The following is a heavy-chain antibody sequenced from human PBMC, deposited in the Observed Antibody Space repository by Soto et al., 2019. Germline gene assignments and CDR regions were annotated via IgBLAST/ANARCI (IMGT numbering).Heavy chain of an antibody. Sequence: GGSLRLSCAASGFTFSSYWMSWVRQAQGKGLEWVANIKQDGSEKYYVDSVKGRFTISRDNAKNSLYLQMNSLRAEDTAVYYCARAGYCSSTSCYYMDVWGKGTTVTVSS. CDR2: IKQDGSEK. V-gene: IGHV3-7*01. D-gene: IGHD2-2*01. CDR1: GFTFSSYW. J-gene: IGHJ6*03. CDR3: ARAGYCSSTSCYYMDV.